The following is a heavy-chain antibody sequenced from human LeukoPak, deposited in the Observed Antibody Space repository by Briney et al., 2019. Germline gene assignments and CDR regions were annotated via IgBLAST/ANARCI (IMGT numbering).Heavy chain of an antibody. V-gene: IGHV4-30-4*01. Sequence: SETLSLTCTVSGGSISSGDYYWSWIRQPPGKGLEWIGYIYYSGSTYYNPSLKSRVTISVDTSKNQFSLKLSSVTAADTAVYYCARAGYYDSSGYDFFDYWGQGTLVTVSS. J-gene: IGHJ4*02. CDR2: IYYSGST. CDR1: GGSISSGDYY. D-gene: IGHD3-22*01. CDR3: ARAGYYDSSGYDFFDY.